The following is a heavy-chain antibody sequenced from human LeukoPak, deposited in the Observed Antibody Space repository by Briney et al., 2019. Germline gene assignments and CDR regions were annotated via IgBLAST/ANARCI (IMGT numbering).Heavy chain of an antibody. CDR2: ISSSSSTI. D-gene: IGHD3-22*01. CDR3: ARDGSYYDSSGYYLDAFDI. J-gene: IGHJ3*02. CDR1: GFTFSSYS. Sequence: GGSLRLSCAASGFTFSSYSMNWVRQAPGKGLEWVSYISSSSSTIYYADSVKGRFTISRDNAKNSLYLQMNSLRAGDTAVYYCARDGSYYDSSGYYLDAFDIWGQGTMVTVSS. V-gene: IGHV3-48*04.